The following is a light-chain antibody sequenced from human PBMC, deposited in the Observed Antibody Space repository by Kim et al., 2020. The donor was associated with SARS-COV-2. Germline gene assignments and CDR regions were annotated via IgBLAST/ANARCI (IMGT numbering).Light chain of an antibody. CDR2: TSS. CDR3: QQSYSPPYT. CDR1: QSISNY. J-gene: IGKJ2*01. V-gene: IGKV1-39*01. Sequence: SASVGDRVSITCRASQSISNYVNWYQQKPGKAPNPLIYTSSTLQSGVPSRFGGSGSGTDFTLTISSLQPEDVATYFCQQSYSPPYTFAQGTKLEI.